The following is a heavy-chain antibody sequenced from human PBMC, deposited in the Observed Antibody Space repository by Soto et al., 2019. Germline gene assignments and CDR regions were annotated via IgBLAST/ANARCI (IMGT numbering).Heavy chain of an antibody. V-gene: IGHV3-21*01. Sequence: GGSLRLSCAASGFTVSSYSMNWVRQAPGKGLEWVSSISSSSSYIYYEDSVKGRFTISKDNAKNSLYLQMNSLRAEDTAVYYCAREDIVLMVYAILDIWGQGTMVTVSS. CDR1: GFTVSSYS. CDR2: ISSSSSYI. D-gene: IGHD2-8*01. J-gene: IGHJ3*02. CDR3: AREDIVLMVYAILDI.